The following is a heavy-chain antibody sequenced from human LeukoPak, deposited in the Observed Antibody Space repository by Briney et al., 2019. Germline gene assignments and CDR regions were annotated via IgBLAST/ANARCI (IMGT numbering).Heavy chain of an antibody. CDR1: GGSISRFF. J-gene: IGHJ4*02. CDR2: IYNSATT. CDR3: ARVGYSGDWYPSYFDY. D-gene: IGHD5-12*01. Sequence: SETLSLTYSVSGGSISRFFRSWIRQPPRKGVAWIAYIYNSATTSYNPSLKSPITKSLDTSNNRFSLRLSSVTAADTALYYCARVGYSGDWYPSYFDYWGQGALVTVSS. V-gene: IGHV4-59*01.